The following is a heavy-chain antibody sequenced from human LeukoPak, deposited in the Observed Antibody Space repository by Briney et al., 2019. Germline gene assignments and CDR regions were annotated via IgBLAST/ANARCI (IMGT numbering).Heavy chain of an antibody. CDR3: ARETAYNYGQNPLFDL. J-gene: IGHJ4*02. CDR1: GGSFRGYC. Sequence: SETLSLTCAVYGGSFRGYCWTWIRQPPGKGLEWIGEINHSGSTNYNSSLKSRLQISRDTSQDQISLKLISVSAADTAVYYCARETAYNYGQNPLFDLWGQGTLVTVYS. V-gene: IGHV4-34*01. D-gene: IGHD5-18*01. CDR2: INHSGST.